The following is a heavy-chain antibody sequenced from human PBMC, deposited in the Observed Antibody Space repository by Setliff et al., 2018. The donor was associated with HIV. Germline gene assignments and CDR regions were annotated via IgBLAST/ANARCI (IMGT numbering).Heavy chain of an antibody. J-gene: IGHJ6*03. CDR2: ISSTSSYI. D-gene: IGHD4-17*01. CDR3: ARVLRIMTTVTTGRDYYYYMDV. Sequence: SLKISCAASGFSFSTYTMNWVRQAPGKGLEWVSSISSTSSYIYYADSVKGRFTISRDNAKNSLYLQMNSLRAEDTAVYYCARVLRIMTTVTTGRDYYYYMDVWGKGTTVTVSS. V-gene: IGHV3-21*01. CDR1: GFSFSTYT.